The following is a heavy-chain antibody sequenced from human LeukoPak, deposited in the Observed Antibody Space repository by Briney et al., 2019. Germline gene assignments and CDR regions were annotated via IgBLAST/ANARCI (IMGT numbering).Heavy chain of an antibody. CDR3: AKVRGNYYDSSGFHYPFNY. J-gene: IGHJ4*02. Sequence: GGSLRLSCAASGFAFSSFAMSWVRQDPGKGLEWVSAISATGGNTNYADSVKGRFTISRDSSKNTLYLQMNTLRADDTAVYYCAKVRGNYYDSSGFHYPFNYWGQGTLVTVSS. D-gene: IGHD3-22*01. V-gene: IGHV3-23*01. CDR2: ISATGGNT. CDR1: GFAFSSFA.